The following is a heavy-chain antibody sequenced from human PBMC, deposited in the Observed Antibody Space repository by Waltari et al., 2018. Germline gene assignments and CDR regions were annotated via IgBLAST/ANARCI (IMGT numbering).Heavy chain of an antibody. CDR1: AFTFGCYW. CDR3: ARLTVVSNNDY. V-gene: IGHV3-74*01. D-gene: IGHD1-20*01. Sequence: EVQLVESGGGLVAPGGSLRLSCAATAFTFGCYWMHWVRQAPGKGLVWVSCINGDGTTTKYADSVKGRFTISRDNAKNTLYLQMNSLRAEDTAVYYCARLTVVSNNDYWGQGTLVTVSS. CDR2: INGDGTTT. J-gene: IGHJ4*02.